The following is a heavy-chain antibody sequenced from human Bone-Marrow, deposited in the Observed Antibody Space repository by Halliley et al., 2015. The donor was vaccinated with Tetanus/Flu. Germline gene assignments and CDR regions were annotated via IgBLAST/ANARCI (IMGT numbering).Heavy chain of an antibody. Sequence: TLSLTCTVSGGSISSSSYYWGWIRQPPGKGLEWIGTIYYSGSTFYNPPLESRVTISVDTSKNQFSLKLNSVTAADTAVYYCARLSRGTRFLEWLPFDHWGQGALVTVSS. J-gene: IGHJ4*02. CDR2: IYYSGST. CDR1: GGSISSSSYY. CDR3: ARLSRGTRFLEWLPFDH. D-gene: IGHD3-3*01. V-gene: IGHV4-39*01.